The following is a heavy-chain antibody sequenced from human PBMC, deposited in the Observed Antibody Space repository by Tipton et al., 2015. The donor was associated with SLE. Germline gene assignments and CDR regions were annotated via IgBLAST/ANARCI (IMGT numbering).Heavy chain of an antibody. CDR3: ARWDTMVKGVIGYFDY. CDR1: GYTFNSYG. J-gene: IGHJ4*02. CDR2: INVGNGNI. D-gene: IGHD3-10*01. V-gene: IGHV1-18*01. Sequence: QLVQSGAEVKKPGASVKVSCKASGYTFNSYGVSWVRQAPGQGLEWMGWINVGNGNIKYSQKFQGRVSISRDRSARTVYMELSALNSEDTAVYFCARWDTMVKGVIGYFDYWGQGTLVTVSS.